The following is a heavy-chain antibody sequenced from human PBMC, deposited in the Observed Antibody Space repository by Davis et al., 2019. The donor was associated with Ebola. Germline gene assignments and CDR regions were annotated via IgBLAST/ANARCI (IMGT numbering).Heavy chain of an antibody. CDR1: VITFSSYA. Sequence: GESLKISCADSVITFSSYAMTWVRQAPGKGLEWVSAISGSGGTTYYAGSVKGRFTVSRDNSKNTLYLQMNSLRAEDTAVYYCAKTGVVPAAMRGYGMDVWGKGTTVTVSS. J-gene: IGHJ6*04. CDR3: AKTGVVPAAMRGYGMDV. D-gene: IGHD2-2*01. CDR2: ISGSGGTT. V-gene: IGHV3-23*01.